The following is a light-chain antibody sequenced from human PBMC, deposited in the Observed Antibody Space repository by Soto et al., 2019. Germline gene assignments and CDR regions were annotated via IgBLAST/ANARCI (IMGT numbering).Light chain of an antibody. V-gene: IGLV1-44*01. CDR3: AAWDDSLNGLV. CDR1: RSNIGINA. CDR2: ANN. J-gene: IGLJ2*01. Sequence: QSVLPQPPSGSGTPGQRVSISCSGSRSNIGINAVDWYHQLPGTAPKVLIYANNQRPSGVPDRFSGSKSGTSASLAINGLQSDDEAHYYCAAWDDSLNGLVFGGGTKVTVL.